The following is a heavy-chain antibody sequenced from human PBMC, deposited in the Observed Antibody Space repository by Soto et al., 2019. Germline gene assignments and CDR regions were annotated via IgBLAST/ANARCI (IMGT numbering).Heavy chain of an antibody. CDR1: GFTVSSNY. V-gene: IGHV3-53*04. D-gene: IGHD2-15*01. Sequence: GGSLRLSCAASGFTVSSNYMSWVRQAPGKGLEWVSVIYSGGSTYYADSVKGRFTISRHNSKNTLYLQMNSLRAEDTAVYYCARVVAATEDDAFDIWGQGTMVTVSS. J-gene: IGHJ3*02. CDR3: ARVVAATEDDAFDI. CDR2: IYSGGST.